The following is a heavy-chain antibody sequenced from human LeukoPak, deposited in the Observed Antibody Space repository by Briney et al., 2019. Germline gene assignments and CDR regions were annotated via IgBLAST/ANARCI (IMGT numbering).Heavy chain of an antibody. CDR3: AKDRPNHYYDSSGRTGGHFDV. Sequence: GGSLRLSCAASGFTFRSYGMSWVRQAPGKGLEWISVISGSGRSTYYADSVKGRFTISRDNSKNTLSLHMNSLRDEDTAVYYCAKDRPNHYYDSSGRTGGHFDVWGRGALVPVSS. D-gene: IGHD3-22*01. CDR1: GFTFRSYG. V-gene: IGHV3-23*01. J-gene: IGHJ2*01. CDR2: ISGSGRST.